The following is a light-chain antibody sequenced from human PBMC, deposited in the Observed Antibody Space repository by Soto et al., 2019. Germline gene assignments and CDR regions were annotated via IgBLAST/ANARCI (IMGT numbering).Light chain of an antibody. CDR1: HCVSRDY. J-gene: IGKJ4*01. CDR3: KQYGNSPHT. Sequence: DIVFTHSPATLPLSPGYRATLSCRASHCVSRDYFACYHQKPGQAPSGIIFAVSTRATAIPDRFTGSGSSTDFTLPIRTLEPEDFELYYCKQYGNSPHTFGGGTKVAIK. V-gene: IGKV3-20*01. CDR2: AVS.